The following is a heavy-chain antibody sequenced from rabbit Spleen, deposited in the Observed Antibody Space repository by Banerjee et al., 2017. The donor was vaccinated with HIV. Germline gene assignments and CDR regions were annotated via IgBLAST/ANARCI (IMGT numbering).Heavy chain of an antibody. Sequence: QEQLKETGGDLVQPGGSLTLSCKASGFDFSRYGVSWVRQAPGKGLEWIGYIEPIFGRTYYASWVNGRFTISSHNAQNTLYLQLNSLTAADTATYFCVRDLGYDDYSEKGYFNLWGQGTLVTVS. CDR2: IEPIFGRT. D-gene: IGHD2-1*01. CDR1: GFDFSRYG. V-gene: IGHV1S47*01. J-gene: IGHJ4*01. CDR3: VRDLGYDDYSEKGYFNL.